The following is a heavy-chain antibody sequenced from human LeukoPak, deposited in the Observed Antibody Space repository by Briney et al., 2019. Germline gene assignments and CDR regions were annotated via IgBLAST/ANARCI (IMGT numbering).Heavy chain of an antibody. CDR1: GFTFSSYA. D-gene: IGHD3-3*01. J-gene: IGHJ6*03. V-gene: IGHV3-23*01. Sequence: GGSLRLSCAASGFTFSSYAMSWVRQAPGKGLEWVSAISGSGGSTYYADSVKGRFTISRDNSKNTLYLQMNSLRAEDTAVYYCAKGLIVFLEWLAYMDVWGKGTTVTVSS. CDR3: AKGLIVFLEWLAYMDV. CDR2: ISGSGGST.